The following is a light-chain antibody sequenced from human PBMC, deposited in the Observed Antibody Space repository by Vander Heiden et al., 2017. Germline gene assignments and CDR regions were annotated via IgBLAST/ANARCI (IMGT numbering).Light chain of an antibody. CDR3: MICHSSAYV. V-gene: IGLV5-45*03. Sequence: QAVLTQPSSLSASPGASVRLTCALRSGLNADAYRINCYQPKPGSPPKYLLSYKSDSDKQQGSGVPSRFSGSKDDSANAGILLISGLQAEDEAHYYCMICHSSAYVFGTGTKVTVL. J-gene: IGLJ1*01. CDR1: SGLNADAYR. CDR2: YKSDSDK.